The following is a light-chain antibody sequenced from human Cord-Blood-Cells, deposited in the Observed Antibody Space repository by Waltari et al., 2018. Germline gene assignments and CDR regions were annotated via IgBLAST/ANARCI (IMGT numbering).Light chain of an antibody. CDR2: DVS. CDR3: SSYTSNSTLV. CDR1: SRDVGGYNY. V-gene: IGLV2-14*01. Sequence: QSALTQPASVSGSPGQSITISCTGTSRDVGGYNYVSRYQQHPGKAPKLMIYDVSNRPSGVSNRFSGSKSGNTASLTISGLQAEDEADYYCSSYTSNSTLVFGGGTKLTVL. J-gene: IGLJ2*01.